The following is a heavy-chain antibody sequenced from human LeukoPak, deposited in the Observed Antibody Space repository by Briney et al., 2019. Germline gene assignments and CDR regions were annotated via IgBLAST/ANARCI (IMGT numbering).Heavy chain of an antibody. Sequence: PSETLSLTCIVSGGSISSGGYYWSWIRQPSGKGLEWIGYIYHSGSTYYNPSLKSRVTISVDRSKNQFSLKLSSVTAADTAVYYCARDEGQPYSGSYSHDAFDIWGQGTMVTVSS. CDR2: IYHSGST. CDR1: GGSISSGGYY. J-gene: IGHJ3*02. D-gene: IGHD1-26*01. CDR3: ARDEGQPYSGSYSHDAFDI. V-gene: IGHV4-30-2*01.